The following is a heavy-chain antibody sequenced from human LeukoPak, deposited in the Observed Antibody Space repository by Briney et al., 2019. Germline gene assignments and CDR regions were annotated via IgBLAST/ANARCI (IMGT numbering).Heavy chain of an antibody. CDR2: ISTYNGDT. V-gene: IGHV1-18*01. D-gene: IGHD6-25*01. J-gene: IGHJ4*02. Sequence: ASAKVSCKASGYTFNTYGISWVRQAPGQGLEWMGWISTYNGDTSYVQNLQGRVTMTTDTSTSTAYMELMSLRSDDTAVYYCLRDAQRPRLTPGYWGQGTLVTVSS. CDR1: GYTFNTYG. CDR3: LRDAQRPRLTPGY.